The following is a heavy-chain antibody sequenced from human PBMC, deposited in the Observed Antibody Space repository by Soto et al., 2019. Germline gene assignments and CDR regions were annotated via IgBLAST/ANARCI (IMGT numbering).Heavy chain of an antibody. CDR3: ARARGGDSGDYARLFDR. D-gene: IGHD4-17*01. V-gene: IGHV4-30-4*01. CDR1: GGSVSIGDYL. J-gene: IGHJ5*02. CDR2: IHDSGNT. Sequence: PSETLSLTCTVFGGSVSIGDYLWSWTRQRPGKGLEWIGYIHDSGNTYYNPSLKSRVTISLDTSKNQFSLKVTSMTAADTAVYFCARARGGDSGDYARLFDRSGQGNLGTVSS.